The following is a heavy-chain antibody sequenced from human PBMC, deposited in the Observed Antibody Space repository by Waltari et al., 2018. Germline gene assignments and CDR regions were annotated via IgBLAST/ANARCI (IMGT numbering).Heavy chain of an antibody. D-gene: IGHD3-16*01. CDR1: GFPFDKTA. CDR3: AKDPWGTRYFDY. CDR2: INGRGDDT. Sequence: EVQLVDSGGGLVQPGGSLRLSCAASGFPFDKTAMSWVRQAPGKGLEWVSSINGRGDDTYYADSVKGRFTISRDNSRSTAYLQMNSLRAEDTALYYCAKDPWGTRYFDYWGQGTQVTVSS. V-gene: IGHV3-23*04. J-gene: IGHJ4*02.